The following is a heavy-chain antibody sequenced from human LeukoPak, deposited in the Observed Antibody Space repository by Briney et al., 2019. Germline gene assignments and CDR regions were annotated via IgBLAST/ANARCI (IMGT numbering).Heavy chain of an antibody. CDR3: AKDGGLWISAHWGDS. V-gene: IGHV3-23*01. D-gene: IGHD2-2*03. CDR1: GFTFSSYA. Sequence: GGSLRLSCAASGFTFSSYAMSWVRQAPGKGLEWVSAISGSGGSTYYADSVQGRFTVSRDDSKNTLYLQMNSLRAEDTAVYYCAKDGGLWISAHWGDSWGRGTLVTVSS. CDR2: ISGSGGST. J-gene: IGHJ4*02.